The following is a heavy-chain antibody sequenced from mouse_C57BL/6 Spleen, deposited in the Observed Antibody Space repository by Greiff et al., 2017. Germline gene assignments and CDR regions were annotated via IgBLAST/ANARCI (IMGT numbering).Heavy chain of an antibody. CDR1: GYTFTGYW. J-gene: IGHJ1*03. CDR2: ILPGSGST. D-gene: IGHD2-1*01. CDR3: ANIYYGNFVRYFDV. V-gene: IGHV1-9*01. Sequence: QVQLQQSGAELMKPGASVKLSCKATGYTFTGYWIEWVKQRPGHGLEWIGEILPGSGSTNYNEKFKGQATFPAYTSSNTAYMQLSSLTTEDSASYYCANIYYGNFVRYFDVWGTGTTVTVSS.